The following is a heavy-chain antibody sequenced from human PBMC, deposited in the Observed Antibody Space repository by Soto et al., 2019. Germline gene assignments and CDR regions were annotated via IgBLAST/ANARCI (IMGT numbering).Heavy chain of an antibody. D-gene: IGHD3-22*01. J-gene: IGHJ5*02. Sequence: SVKVSCKASGGTFSSYAISWVRQAPGQGLDWMGGIIPIFGTANYAQKFQGRVTITADESTSTAYMELSSLRSEDTAVYYCARDRLYDSSGYYYEGSVDPWGQGTLVTVSS. CDR3: ARDRLYDSSGYYYEGSVDP. V-gene: IGHV1-69*13. CDR1: GGTFSSYA. CDR2: IIPIFGTA.